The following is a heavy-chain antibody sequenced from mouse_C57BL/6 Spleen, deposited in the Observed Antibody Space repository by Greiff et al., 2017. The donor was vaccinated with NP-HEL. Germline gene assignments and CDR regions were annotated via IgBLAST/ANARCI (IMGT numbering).Heavy chain of an antibody. D-gene: IGHD1-1*01. CDR3: ARSITTVVARGYFDV. CDR1: GYSFTGYY. V-gene: IGHV1-42*01. Sequence: EVQLQQSGPELVKPGASVKISCKASGYSFTGYYMNWVKQSPEKSLEWIGEINPSTGGTTYNQKFKAKATLTVDKSSSTAYMQLKSLTSEDSAVYYCARSITTVVARGYFDVWGTGTTVTVSS. CDR2: INPSTGGT. J-gene: IGHJ1*03.